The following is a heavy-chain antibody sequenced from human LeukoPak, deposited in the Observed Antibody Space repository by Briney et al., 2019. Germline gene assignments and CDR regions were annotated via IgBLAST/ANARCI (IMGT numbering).Heavy chain of an antibody. CDR1: GGSVSRGGYY. V-gene: IGHV4-31*03. CDR3: ASAIYYFYMDV. D-gene: IGHD2-21*01. J-gene: IGHJ6*03. CDR2: IYYSGST. Sequence: SQTLSLTCTVSGGSVSRGGYYWSCVRQHPGKGLEWIGYIYYSGSTYYNPSLKSRVTISLDTSKNHFSLTLSSVTAADTAVYYCASAIYYFYMDVWGKGTSVTVSS.